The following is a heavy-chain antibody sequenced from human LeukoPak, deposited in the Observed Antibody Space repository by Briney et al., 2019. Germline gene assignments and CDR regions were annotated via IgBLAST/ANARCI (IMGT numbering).Heavy chain of an antibody. J-gene: IGHJ6*04. CDR1: GFSFSNYD. D-gene: IGHD3-10*02. CDR2: IQFDGNNK. CDR3: AELGITMIGGV. V-gene: IGHV3-30*02. Sequence: GGSLRLSCAASGFSFSNYDMHWVRQAPGKGLEWAAFIQFDGNNKYYADSVKGRFTISRDNAKNSLYLQMNSLRAEDTAVYYCAELGITMIGGVWGKGTTVTISS.